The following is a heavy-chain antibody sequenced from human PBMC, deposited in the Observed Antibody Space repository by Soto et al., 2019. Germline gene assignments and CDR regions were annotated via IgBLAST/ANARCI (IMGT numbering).Heavy chain of an antibody. CDR3: ASRYSSGWYDYYYYGMDV. J-gene: IGHJ6*02. CDR2: IIPIFGTA. CDR1: GGTFSSYA. D-gene: IGHD6-19*01. V-gene: IGHV1-69*13. Sequence: GASVKVSCKASGGTFSSYAISWVRQAPGQGLEWMGGIIPIFGTANYAQKFQGRVTITADESTSTAYMELSSLRSEDTAVYYCASRYSSGWYDYYYYGMDVWGQGTTVTVSS.